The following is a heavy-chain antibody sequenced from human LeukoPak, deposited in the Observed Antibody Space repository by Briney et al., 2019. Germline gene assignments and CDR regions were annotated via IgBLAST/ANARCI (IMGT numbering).Heavy chain of an antibody. CDR3: ARDVDSSGYYRRGANWFDP. D-gene: IGHD3-22*01. CDR1: GGSISSGSYD. J-gene: IGHJ5*02. V-gene: IGHV4-61*02. Sequence: SENLSLTCTGSGGSISSGSYDWSWIRQPPGKGLEWIGRIYTSGSTNYYPSLDSRVTISLDTSMNLVSLKLSSATAADTAVYYCARDVDSSGYYRRGANWFDPWGQGTLVTVSS. CDR2: IYTSGST.